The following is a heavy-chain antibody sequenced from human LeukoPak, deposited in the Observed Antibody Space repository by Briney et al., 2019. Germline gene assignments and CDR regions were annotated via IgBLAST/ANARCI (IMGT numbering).Heavy chain of an antibody. Sequence: ASVKVSCKASGYTFTGYYMHWVRQAPGQGLEWMGWINPNSGGTNYAQKFQSRVTMTRDTSISTAYMELSRLRSDDTAVYYCARVRSAKYYDSSVPFDYWGQGTLVTVSS. CDR1: GYTFTGYY. J-gene: IGHJ4*02. CDR2: INPNSGGT. CDR3: ARVRSAKYYDSSVPFDY. D-gene: IGHD3-22*01. V-gene: IGHV1-2*02.